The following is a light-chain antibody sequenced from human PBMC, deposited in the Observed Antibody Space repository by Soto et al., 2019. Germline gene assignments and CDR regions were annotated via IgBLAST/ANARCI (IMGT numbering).Light chain of an antibody. CDR3: QSFDSSVSGSGV. CDR2: GHN. V-gene: IGLV1-40*01. CDR1: YSNIGAGYE. Sequence: QSVLTQPTSVSGAPGQRVTISCSGSYSNIGAGYEVHWYQQVPGTAPKLLVSGHNNRPSGVPDRFFGSKSGTSASLTIIGLQAEDEADYYCQSFDSSVSGSGVFGGGTKVTVL. J-gene: IGLJ3*02.